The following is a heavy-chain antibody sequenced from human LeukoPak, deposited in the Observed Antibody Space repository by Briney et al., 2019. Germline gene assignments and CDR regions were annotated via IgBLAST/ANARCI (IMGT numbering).Heavy chain of an antibody. D-gene: IGHD3-10*01. CDR3: ARVRKDIQSMVRGQNYYYYYMDV. Sequence: PGGSLRLSCAASGFTFSSYEMNWVRQAPGKGLEWGSYISRSGSNIYYADSVKGRFTISRDNAKNSLYLQMNSLRAEDTAVYYCARVRKDIQSMVRGQNYYYYYMDVWGKGTTVTISS. CDR1: GFTFSSYE. J-gene: IGHJ6*03. CDR2: ISRSGSNI. V-gene: IGHV3-48*03.